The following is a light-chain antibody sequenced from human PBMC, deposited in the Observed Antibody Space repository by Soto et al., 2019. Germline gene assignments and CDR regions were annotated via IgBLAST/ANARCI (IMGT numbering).Light chain of an antibody. Sequence: DIQLTQSPSFPSASVGDRVTITCRASQGISSYLAWYQQKPGKAPKLLIYAASTLQSGVPSRFSGSGSGTEFTLTISSLQPEDFATYYCQQLNSYPQITFGQGTRLEIK. CDR1: QGISSY. J-gene: IGKJ5*01. CDR3: QQLNSYPQIT. CDR2: AAS. V-gene: IGKV1-9*01.